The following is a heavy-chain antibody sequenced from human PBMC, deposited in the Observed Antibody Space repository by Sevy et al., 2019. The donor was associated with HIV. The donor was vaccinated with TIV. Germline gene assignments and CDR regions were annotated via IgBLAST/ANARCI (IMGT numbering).Heavy chain of an antibody. Sequence: GGSLRLSCAASGFTFSTYWMSWFRQAPGKGLEWVANINEDGTEKFYVDFVKGRFTMSRDKAKNSLYLQLISLRAEDAAVYYCARDNATVSRRGLRYYYYGTDVWGQGTTVSVSS. V-gene: IGHV3-7*01. CDR1: GFTFSTYW. CDR3: ARDNATVSRRGLRYYYYGTDV. CDR2: INEDGTEK. J-gene: IGHJ6*02. D-gene: IGHD2-2*01.